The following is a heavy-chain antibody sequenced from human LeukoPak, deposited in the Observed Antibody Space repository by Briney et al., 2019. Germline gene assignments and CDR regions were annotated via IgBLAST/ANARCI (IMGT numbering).Heavy chain of an antibody. CDR1: GGTFSSYA. CDR2: IIPILGIA. D-gene: IGHD3-22*01. Sequence: SVKVSCKASGGTFSSYAISWVRQAPEQGLEWTGRIIPILGIANYAQKFQGRVTITADKSTSTAYMELSSLRSEDTAVYYCVDYYDSSGPDYWGQGTLVTVSS. V-gene: IGHV1-69*04. CDR3: VDYYDSSGPDY. J-gene: IGHJ4*02.